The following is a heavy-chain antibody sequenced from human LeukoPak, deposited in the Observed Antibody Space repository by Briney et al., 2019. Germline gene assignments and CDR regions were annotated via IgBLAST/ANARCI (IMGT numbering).Heavy chain of an antibody. J-gene: IGHJ4*02. D-gene: IGHD6-13*01. CDR3: ARDEGSGWYNY. CDR2: INHSGST. V-gene: IGHV4-34*01. CDR1: GGSFSGYY. Sequence: SETLSLTCAVYGGSFSGYYWSWIRQPPGKGLEWIGEINHSGSTNYNPSLKSRCTISVDTSKNQFSLKLSSVTAADTAVYFCARDEGSGWYNYWGQGTLVTVSS.